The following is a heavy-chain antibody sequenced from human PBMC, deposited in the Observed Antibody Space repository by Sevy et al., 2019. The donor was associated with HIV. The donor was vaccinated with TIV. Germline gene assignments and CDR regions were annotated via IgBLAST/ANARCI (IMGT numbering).Heavy chain of an antibody. Sequence: GGSLRLSCAASGFTFSSYAMSWVRQAPGKGLEWVSAISGSGGSTYYADSVKGRFTISRDNSKNTLYLQMNSLRAEDTAVYYCAKDGRKGFTMIVVGHASDIWGQGTMVTVSS. CDR3: AKDGRKGFTMIVVGHASDI. D-gene: IGHD3-22*01. CDR1: GFTFSSYA. CDR2: ISGSGGST. J-gene: IGHJ3*02. V-gene: IGHV3-23*01.